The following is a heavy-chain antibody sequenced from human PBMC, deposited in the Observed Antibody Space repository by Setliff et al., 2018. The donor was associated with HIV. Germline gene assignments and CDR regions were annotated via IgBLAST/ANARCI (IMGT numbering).Heavy chain of an antibody. CDR2: IYTSGSS. CDR3: ARGEPVDILTGYFDY. V-gene: IGHV4-4*08. J-gene: IGHJ4*02. D-gene: IGHD3-9*01. Sequence: SETLSLTCTVSGGSINNYQWSWIRQPPGKGLEWIGYIYTSGSSNYNPSLKSRVTISGDTSKRQFSLKMSSVTAADTAVYYCARGEPVDILTGYFDYWGQGTLVTVSS. CDR1: GGSINNYQ.